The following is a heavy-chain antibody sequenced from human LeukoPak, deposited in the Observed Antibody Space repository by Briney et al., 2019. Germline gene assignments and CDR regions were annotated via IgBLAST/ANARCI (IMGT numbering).Heavy chain of an antibody. J-gene: IGHJ4*02. V-gene: IGHV1-2*02. CDR2: INPNSGGT. D-gene: IGHD4-17*01. Sequence: ASVKVSCKASGYTYTGYYMHWVRQAPGQGLEWMGWINPNSGGTNYAQKFQGRVTMTRDTSISTAYMELRRLRYDDTAVYYCARGDGDYVTNGGQGNRVTVSS. CDR3: ARGDGDYVTN. CDR1: GYTYTGYY.